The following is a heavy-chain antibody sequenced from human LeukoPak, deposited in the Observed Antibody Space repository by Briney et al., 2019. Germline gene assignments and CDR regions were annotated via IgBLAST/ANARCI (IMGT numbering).Heavy chain of an antibody. Sequence: SETLSLTCAVYGGSFSGYYWSWIRQPPGKELEWIGEINHSGSTNYNPSLKSRVTISVDTSKNQFSLKLSSVTAADTAVYYCARGLSSRAWFPIWGQGTMVTVSS. V-gene: IGHV4-34*01. CDR2: INHSGST. CDR3: ARGLSSRAWFPI. D-gene: IGHD3-10*01. CDR1: GGSFSGYY. J-gene: IGHJ3*02.